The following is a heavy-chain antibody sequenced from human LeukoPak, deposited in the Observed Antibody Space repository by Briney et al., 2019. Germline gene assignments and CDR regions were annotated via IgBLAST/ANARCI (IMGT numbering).Heavy chain of an antibody. CDR2: IPHDGSDE. V-gene: IGHV3-30*02. J-gene: IGHJ6*03. D-gene: IGHD3-16*01. CDR3: AKGLRTGVGPYMGYHYYMDV. CDR1: GFTLSNYG. Sequence: GGSLRLSCAASGFTLSNYGMHWVRQAPGKGLDWVAFIPHDGSDERYADSVKGRFTISRDNSKNTLYLQMNSLRAEDTAVYYCAKGLRTGVGPYMGYHYYMDVWGKGAAVTVSS.